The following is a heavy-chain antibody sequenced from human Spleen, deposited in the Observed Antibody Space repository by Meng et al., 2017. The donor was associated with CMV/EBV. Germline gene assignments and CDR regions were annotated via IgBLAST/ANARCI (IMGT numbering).Heavy chain of an antibody. Sequence: GESLKISCAASGFTFSSYSMNWVRQAPGKGLEWVSVIYTAGNTYYADAVKGRFTISRDNSKNTLYLQMNRLRAEDTAVYFCARSTFNYEDFYYFDYWGQGTLVTVSS. V-gene: IGHV3-53*01. CDR1: GFTFSSYS. CDR3: ARSTFNYEDFYYFDY. D-gene: IGHD3-22*01. J-gene: IGHJ4*02. CDR2: IYTAGNT.